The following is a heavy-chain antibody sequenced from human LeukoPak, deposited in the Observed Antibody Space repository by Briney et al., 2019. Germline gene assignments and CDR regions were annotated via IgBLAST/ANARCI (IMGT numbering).Heavy chain of an antibody. Sequence: GASVKVSCKVSGYTLTELSMHWVRQAPGKGLEWMGGFDPEDGETIYAQKFQGRVTMTEDTSTDTAYMELNSLRSEDTAVYYCAILFPAAHSIYYFDYWGQGTLVTVSS. CDR3: AILFPAAHSIYYFDY. CDR1: GYTLTELS. V-gene: IGHV1-24*01. D-gene: IGHD3-10*01. J-gene: IGHJ4*02. CDR2: FDPEDGET.